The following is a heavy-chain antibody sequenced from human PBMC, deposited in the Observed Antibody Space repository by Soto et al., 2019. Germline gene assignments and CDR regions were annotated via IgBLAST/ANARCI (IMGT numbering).Heavy chain of an antibody. CDR3: AREDGGGPCDL. CDR1: GFIFSSYA. J-gene: IGHJ4*02. CDR2: ISGHGGDI. V-gene: IGHV3-23*01. Sequence: EVQLLEFGGGLVRPGGSLSLSCAASGFIFSSYAMHWVRHAPGKGLEWVSGISGHGGDIYYADSVKGRFTISRDTATSTLYLQMDSLRADETAVYYCAREDGGGPCDLWGQGALFNVSS. D-gene: IGHD2-15*01.